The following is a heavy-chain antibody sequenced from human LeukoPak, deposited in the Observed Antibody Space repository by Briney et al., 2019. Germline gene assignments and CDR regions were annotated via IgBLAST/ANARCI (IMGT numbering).Heavy chain of an antibody. D-gene: IGHD2-2*01. Sequence: PGGSLRLSCAASGFTFSSYWMSWVRRAPGKGLEWVANIKQDGSEKYYVDSVKGRFTISRDNAKNSLYLQMNSLRAEDTAVYYCASTSYCSSTSCLSLDHWGQGTLVTVSS. CDR1: GFTFSSYW. J-gene: IGHJ4*02. V-gene: IGHV3-7*01. CDR3: ASTSYCSSTSCLSLDH. CDR2: IKQDGSEK.